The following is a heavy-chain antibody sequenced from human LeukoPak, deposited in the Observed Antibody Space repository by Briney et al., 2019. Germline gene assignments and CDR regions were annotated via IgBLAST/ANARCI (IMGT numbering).Heavy chain of an antibody. Sequence: SETLSLTCAVYGGSFSGYYWSWIRQPPGKGLEWIGSIYYSGSTYYNPSLKSRVTISVDKSKNQFSLKLSSVTAADTAVYYCARSPGYCSGGSCYCDYWGQGTLVTVSS. J-gene: IGHJ4*02. CDR3: ARSPGYCSGGSCYCDY. D-gene: IGHD2-15*01. CDR1: GGSFSGYY. V-gene: IGHV4-34*01. CDR2: IYYSGST.